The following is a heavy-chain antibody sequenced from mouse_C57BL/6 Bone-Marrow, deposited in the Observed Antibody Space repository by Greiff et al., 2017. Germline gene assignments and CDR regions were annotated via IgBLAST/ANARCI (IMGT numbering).Heavy chain of an antibody. D-gene: IGHD2-5*01. Sequence: QVQLQQPGAELVKPGASVKMSCKASGYTFTSYWITWVKQRPGQGLEWIGDIYPGSGSTNYNEKFKSKDTLSVDTTSSTAYMQLSSLTSEDSAVYYSARPYYSNYWYFGVWGTGTTVTVSS. CDR3: ARPYYSNYWYFGV. CDR2: IYPGSGST. CDR1: GYTFTSYW. V-gene: IGHV1-55*01. J-gene: IGHJ1*03.